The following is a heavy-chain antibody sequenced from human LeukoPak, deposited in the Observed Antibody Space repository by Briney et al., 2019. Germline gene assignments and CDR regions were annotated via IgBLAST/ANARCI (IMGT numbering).Heavy chain of an antibody. CDR1: GYTFSSYN. V-gene: IGHV3-21*01. CDR3: AMYKLGGRGAFDI. Sequence: GGSLRLSCAASGYTFSSYNMHWVRQAPGKGLEWVSSISSSSSYIYYADSVKDRFTISRDNAKNSLYLQLNSLRPEDTVLYYCAMYKLGGRGAFDIWFQGTMVTVSS. D-gene: IGHD1-14*01. J-gene: IGHJ3*02. CDR2: ISSSSSYI.